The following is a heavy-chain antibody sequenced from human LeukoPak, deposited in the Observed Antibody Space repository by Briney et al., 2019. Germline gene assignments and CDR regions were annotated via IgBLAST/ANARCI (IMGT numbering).Heavy chain of an antibody. CDR3: ARGDLGYCSGGSCYSYYYYGMDV. CDR2: INPNGGGT. V-gene: IGHV1-2*02. Sequence: ASVKVSCKASGYTFTGYYMHWVRQAPGQGLEWMGWINPNGGGTNYARKFQGRVTMTRDTSISTAYMELSRLRSDDTAVYYCARGDLGYCSGGSCYSYYYYGMDVWGQGTTVTVSS. CDR1: GYTFTGYY. D-gene: IGHD2-15*01. J-gene: IGHJ6*02.